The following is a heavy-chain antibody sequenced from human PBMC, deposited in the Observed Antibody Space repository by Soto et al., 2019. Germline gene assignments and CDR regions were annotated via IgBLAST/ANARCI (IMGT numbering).Heavy chain of an antibody. CDR1: GYTFTRYG. V-gene: IGHV1-18*01. J-gene: IGHJ6*02. CDR2: ISGYNGDT. D-gene: IGHD2-8*01. Sequence: ASVKVSCKASGYTFTRYGISWVRQAPGQGLEWMGWISGYNGDTNYAQKFQDRVSMTIDTSTGTAYMELRSLTSDDTAIYYCAKNGRPPYYYYGLDVWG. CDR3: AKNGRPPYYYYGLDV.